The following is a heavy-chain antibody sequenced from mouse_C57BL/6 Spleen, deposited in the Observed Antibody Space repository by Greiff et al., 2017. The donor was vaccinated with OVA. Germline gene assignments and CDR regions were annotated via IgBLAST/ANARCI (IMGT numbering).Heavy chain of an antibody. CDR1: GFTFSDYG. J-gene: IGHJ3*01. CDR3: AGVSTWFAY. CDR2: ISSGSSTI. Sequence: EVKLMESGGGLVKPGGSLKLSCAASGFTFSDYGMHWVRQAPEKGLEWVAYISSGSSTIYYADTVKGRFTISRDNAKNTLFLQMTSLRSEDTAMYYCAGVSTWFAYWGQGTLVTVSA. V-gene: IGHV5-17*01.